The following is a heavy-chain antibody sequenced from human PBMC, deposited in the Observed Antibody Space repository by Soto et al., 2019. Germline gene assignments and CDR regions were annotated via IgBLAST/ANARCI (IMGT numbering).Heavy chain of an antibody. CDR1: GFTYA. J-gene: IGHJ6*02. CDR3: AKSGCSPYYNYPMDV. V-gene: IGHV3-23*01. D-gene: IGHD6-19*01. CDR2: ISGRGSIT. Sequence: PGGSLRLSCAASGFTYAMNWVRQAPGRGLEWVSVISGRGSITYYADSVKGRFTISRDNSKNTLYLQMNSLRAEDTAVYYCAKSGCSPYYNYPMDVWGQGTTVTVSS.